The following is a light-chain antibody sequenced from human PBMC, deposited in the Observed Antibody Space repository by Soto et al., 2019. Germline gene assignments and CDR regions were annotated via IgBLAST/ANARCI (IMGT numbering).Light chain of an antibody. CDR1: SSDVGGYNY. CDR2: EVT. CDR3: SSYTSSSTLEV. J-gene: IGLJ1*01. V-gene: IGLV2-14*01. Sequence: QSVLTQPASVSGPPGQSITISCTGTSSDVGGYNYVSRYQQHPGKAPKLMIYEVTNRPSGVSNRFSGSKSGNTASLTISGFQAEDEADYYCSSYTSSSTLEVFGIGTKVTVL.